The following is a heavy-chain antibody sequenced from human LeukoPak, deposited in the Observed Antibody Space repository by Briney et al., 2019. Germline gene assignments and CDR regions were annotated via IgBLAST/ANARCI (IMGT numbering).Heavy chain of an antibody. D-gene: IGHD3-22*01. Sequence: GSLRLSCAASGFTFSSYAMSWVRQAPGKGLEWVSAISGSGGSTYYADSVKGRFTISRDNSKNTLYLQMNSLRAEDTAVYYCAKQGYYDSSGYYGSNFDYWGQGTLVTVSS. J-gene: IGHJ4*02. V-gene: IGHV3-23*01. CDR2: ISGSGGST. CDR3: AKQGYYDSSGYYGSNFDY. CDR1: GFTFSSYA.